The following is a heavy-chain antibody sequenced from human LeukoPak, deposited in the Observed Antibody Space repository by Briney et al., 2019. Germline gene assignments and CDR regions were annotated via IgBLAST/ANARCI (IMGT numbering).Heavy chain of an antibody. V-gene: IGHV3-7*05. J-gene: IGHJ4*02. CDR2: IKEDGSHI. Sequence: GGSLRPSCAASGFTFTSYSMTWVRQAPGRGLEWVARIKEDGSHIYYVDSVKGRFTISRDNAKKSLYLQMNSLRAEDTALYYCASSIAVTGTVYWGQGTLVAVSS. D-gene: IGHD6-19*01. CDR1: GFTFTSYS. CDR3: ASSIAVTGTVY.